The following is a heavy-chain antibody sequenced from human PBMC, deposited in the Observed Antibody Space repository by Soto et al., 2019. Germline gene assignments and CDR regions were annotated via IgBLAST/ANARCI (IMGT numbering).Heavy chain of an antibody. CDR3: AKDPGYCSFGRCSRVDY. V-gene: IGHV3-23*01. D-gene: IGHD2-15*01. CDR1: GFTFNNYA. CDR2: ISGSGDGT. Sequence: EVQLLESGGGLIQPGGSLRLSCAASGFTFNNYAMSWVRQAPGKGLEWVSVISGSGDGTYYADSVKGRFTISRDNSKNTLYLHMNSLKPEDTAVYYCAKDPGYCSFGRCSRVDYWGQGTLVTVSS. J-gene: IGHJ4*02.